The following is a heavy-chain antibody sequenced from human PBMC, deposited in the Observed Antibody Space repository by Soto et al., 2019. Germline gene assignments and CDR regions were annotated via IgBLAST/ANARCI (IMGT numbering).Heavy chain of an antibody. D-gene: IGHD2-8*01. CDR1: GGSFSGYY. V-gene: IGHV4-34*01. CDR3: ARSYIVLMVYAIEKFLYYYGRDV. CDR2: INHSGST. Sequence: SETLSLTCAVYGGSFSGYYWSWIRQPPGKGLEWIGEINHSGSTNYNPSLKSRVTISVDTSKNQFSLKLSSVTAADTAVYYCARSYIVLMVYAIEKFLYYYGRDVWGQGTTVTVSS. J-gene: IGHJ6*02.